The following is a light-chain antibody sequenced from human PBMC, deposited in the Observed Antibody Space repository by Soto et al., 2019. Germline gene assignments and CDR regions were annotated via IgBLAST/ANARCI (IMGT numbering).Light chain of an antibody. CDR1: SSDVGRYNF. CDR2: EVT. J-gene: IGLJ3*02. CDR3: SSYTVTSTWV. Sequence: QSALTQPASVSGSPGQSITISCTGTSSDVGRYNFVSWYQHHPDKAPKLLIYEVTDRPPGTSNRFSGSKSGNTASLTISRLQADDEAAYYCSSYTVTSTWVFGGGTKVTVL. V-gene: IGLV2-14*01.